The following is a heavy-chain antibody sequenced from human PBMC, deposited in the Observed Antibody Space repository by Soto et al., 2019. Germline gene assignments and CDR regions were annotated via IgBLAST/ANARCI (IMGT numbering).Heavy chain of an antibody. V-gene: IGHV3-66*01. Sequence: SLRLSCAASGFTVSTKYMSWVRQAPGKGLEWVSVIYSGGSTFYADSVRGRFTISRDNSKNTVNLQMNSLRAEDTAVYYCARDPWAADYWGQGTTVTVSS. D-gene: IGHD3-16*01. J-gene: IGHJ4*02. CDR2: IYSGGST. CDR3: ARDPWAADY. CDR1: GFTVSTKY.